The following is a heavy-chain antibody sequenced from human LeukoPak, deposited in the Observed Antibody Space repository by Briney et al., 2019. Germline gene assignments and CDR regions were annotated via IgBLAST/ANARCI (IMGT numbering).Heavy chain of an antibody. CDR2: IYYSGST. Sequence: PSETLSLSSTVSGGSISSGAYYWSWIRQPPGKGLEWIGYIYYSGSTYYNPSLKSRVTISVDTSKNQFSLRLSSVTAADTAVYYCARANLYGSGRPYYFDYWGQGTLVTVSS. D-gene: IGHD3-10*01. V-gene: IGHV4-30-4*01. J-gene: IGHJ4*02. CDR1: GGSISSGAYY. CDR3: ARANLYGSGRPYYFDY.